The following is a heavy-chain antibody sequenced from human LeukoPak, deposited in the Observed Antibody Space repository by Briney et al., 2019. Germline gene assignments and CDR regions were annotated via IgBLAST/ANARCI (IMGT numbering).Heavy chain of an antibody. V-gene: IGHV1-46*01. CDR3: ARERITMIVVADYYYYGMDV. CDR2: IHPGGGST. J-gene: IGHJ6*02. CDR1: GYTFTSYY. D-gene: IGHD3-22*01. Sequence: ASVKVSCKASGYTFTSYYIHWVRRAPGQGLEWMGMIHPGGGSTSYAQKFQGRVTMTRDTSTSTVYMELSSLRSEDTAVYYCARERITMIVVADYYYYGMDVWGQGTTVTVSS.